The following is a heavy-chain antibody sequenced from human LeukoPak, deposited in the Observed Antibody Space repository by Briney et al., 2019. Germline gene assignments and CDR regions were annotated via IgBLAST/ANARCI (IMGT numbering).Heavy chain of an antibody. D-gene: IGHD3-10*01. V-gene: IGHV1-46*01. CDR1: GYTFTSYY. CDR3: ARGPFEVPYYYYMDV. CDR2: INPSGGST. J-gene: IGHJ6*03. Sequence: ASVKVSCKASGYTFTSYYMHWVRQAPGQGLEWMAIINPSGGSTNYAQKFQGRVTITRNTSISTAYVELSSLRSEDTAVYYCARGPFEVPYYYYMDVWGKGTTVTVSS.